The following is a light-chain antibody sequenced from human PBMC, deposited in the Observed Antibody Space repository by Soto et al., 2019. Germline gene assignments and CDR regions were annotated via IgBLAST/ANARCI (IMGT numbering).Light chain of an antibody. Sequence: EIVLTQSPTTLSLSPGERATLFCRASQSVGTYLAWYQHNPGQAPRLLIYDASNRATGIPARFSGSGSGTDFTLTISSLEPEDFTVYYCQQRSNWPLTFGGGTKLEIK. V-gene: IGKV3-11*01. CDR3: QQRSNWPLT. CDR2: DAS. J-gene: IGKJ4*01. CDR1: QSVGTY.